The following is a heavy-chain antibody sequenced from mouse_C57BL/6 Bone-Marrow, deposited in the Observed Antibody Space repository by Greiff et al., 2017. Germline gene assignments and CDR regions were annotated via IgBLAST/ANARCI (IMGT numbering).Heavy chain of an antibody. Sequence: QVQLQQSGPELVKPGASVKISCKASGYAFSSSWMNWVKQRPGKGLERIGRIYPGDGDTNYTGKFKGKATLTADKSSSTAYMQLSSLTSEDSAVYFCARRYSNYEDYAMDYWGQGTSVTVSS. CDR3: ARRYSNYEDYAMDY. V-gene: IGHV1-82*01. CDR1: GYAFSSSW. J-gene: IGHJ4*01. D-gene: IGHD2-5*01. CDR2: IYPGDGDT.